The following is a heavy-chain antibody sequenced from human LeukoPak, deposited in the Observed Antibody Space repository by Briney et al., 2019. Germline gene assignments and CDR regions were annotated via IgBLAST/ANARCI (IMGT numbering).Heavy chain of an antibody. J-gene: IGHJ6*04. CDR2: ISGSGGST. V-gene: IGHV3-23*01. CDR1: GFTFSSYG. D-gene: IGHD3-10*02. Sequence: GGSLRLSCAASGFTFSSYGMHWVRQAPGKGLEWVSAISGSGGSTYYADSVKGRFTVSRDNAKNSLYLQMNSLRAEDTAVYYCAELGITMIGGVWGKGTTVTISS. CDR3: AELGITMIGGV.